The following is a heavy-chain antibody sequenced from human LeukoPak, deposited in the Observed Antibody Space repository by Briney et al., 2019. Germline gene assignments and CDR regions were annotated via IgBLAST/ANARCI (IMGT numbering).Heavy chain of an antibody. V-gene: IGHV3-72*01. CDR2: TRNKAKSYTT. J-gene: IGHJ4*02. CDR1: GFTVSDHY. Sequence: GGSLRLSCAASGFTVSDHYMDWVRQAPGKGLEWVGRTRNKAKSYTTEYAASVKGRFTISRDESKNSLDLQINSLKTEDTAVYYCIRAYYDTSGHYYFENWGQGTLVTVSS. CDR3: IRAYYDTSGHYYFEN. D-gene: IGHD3-22*01.